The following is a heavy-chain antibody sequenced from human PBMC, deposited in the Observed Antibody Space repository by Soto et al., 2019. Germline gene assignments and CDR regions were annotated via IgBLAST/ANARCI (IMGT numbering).Heavy chain of an antibody. CDR2: IYHSGST. J-gene: IGHJ4*02. D-gene: IGHD5-12*01. Sequence: PSETLSLTCAVSGGSISSGGYSWSWIRQPPGKGLEWIGYIYHSGSTYYNPSLKSRVTISVDTSTNQFSMRLTSVTAADTAVYYCARGPVEMATTCFDYWGQGTLVTVS. CDR3: ARGPVEMATTCFDY. V-gene: IGHV4-30-2*01. CDR1: GGSISSGGYS.